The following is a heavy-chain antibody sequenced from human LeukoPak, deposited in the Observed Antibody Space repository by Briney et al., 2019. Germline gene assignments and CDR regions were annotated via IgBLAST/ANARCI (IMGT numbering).Heavy chain of an antibody. Sequence: GGSLRLSCTASGFTFGDYGMSWIRQAPGKGLEWLGFIRSKPYGGTTEYAASVKGRFTVSRDDSQSIAYLQMNSLRAEDTAVYYCARDPENLFTMIVHDVFNIWGQGTMVTVSS. CDR3: ARDPENLFTMIVHDVFNI. J-gene: IGHJ3*02. D-gene: IGHD3-22*01. CDR1: GFTFGDYG. V-gene: IGHV3-49*03. CDR2: IRSKPYGGTT.